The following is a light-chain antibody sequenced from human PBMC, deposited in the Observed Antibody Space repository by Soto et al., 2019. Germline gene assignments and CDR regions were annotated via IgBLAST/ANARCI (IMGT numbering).Light chain of an antibody. CDR3: QSYDSSLSGWV. J-gene: IGLJ3*02. Sequence: QSVLTQPPSVSGAPGQRVTISCTGSTSNIGAGYDVHWYQHLPGTAPKLLIYGNNNRPSGIPDRCSGSKSGTSASLAITGLLAEDEADYYCQSYDSSLSGWVFGGGTKLTVL. CDR2: GNN. V-gene: IGLV1-40*01. CDR1: TSNIGAGYD.